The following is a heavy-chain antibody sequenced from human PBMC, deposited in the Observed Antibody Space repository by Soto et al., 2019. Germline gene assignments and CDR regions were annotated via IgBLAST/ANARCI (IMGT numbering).Heavy chain of an antibody. CDR1: GYTFTSYY. CDR3: ARDLDDSSGYHGLLTYYYYYGMDV. J-gene: IGHJ6*02. V-gene: IGHV1-46*01. Sequence: GASVKVSCKASGYTFTSYYMHWVRQAPGQGLEWMGIINPSGGSTSYAQKFQGRVTMTRDTSTSTVYMELSSLRSEDTAVYYCARDLDDSSGYHGLLTYYYYYGMDVWGQGTTVTVSS. CDR2: INPSGGST. D-gene: IGHD3-22*01.